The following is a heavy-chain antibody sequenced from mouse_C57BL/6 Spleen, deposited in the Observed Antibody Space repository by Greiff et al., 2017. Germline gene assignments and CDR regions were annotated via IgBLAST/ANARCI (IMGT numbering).Heavy chain of an antibody. J-gene: IGHJ4*01. CDR1: GFSLTSYG. V-gene: IGHV2-2*01. D-gene: IGHD1-1*01. CDR2: IWSGGRP. CDR3: ARRAGAYYGSSYEAMDY. Sequence: QVQLKESGPGLVQPSQSLSITCTVSGFSLTSYGVHWVRQSPGKGLEGLGVIWSGGRPDYTAAFISRLSISKDNSKSQVFFKMNRLQADDTAIYDCARRAGAYYGSSYEAMDYWGQGTSVTVSS.